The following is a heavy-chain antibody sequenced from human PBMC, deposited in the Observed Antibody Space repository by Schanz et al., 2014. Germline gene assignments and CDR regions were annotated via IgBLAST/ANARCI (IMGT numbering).Heavy chain of an antibody. D-gene: IGHD6-19*01. V-gene: IGHV1-69*02. CDR2: IISILGIP. CDR1: GGTFSSYS. CDR3: ARLGTGMAVAGSVIDSYYYYMDV. J-gene: IGHJ6*03. Sequence: QVQLVQSGAEVKKPGSSVKVSCKASGGTFSSYSISWVRQAPGQGLEWMGRIISILGIPNYAQKFQGRVTFTADKSTSTAYMELSSLRSEDTAVYYCARLGTGMAVAGSVIDSYYYYMDVWGRGTTVTVSS.